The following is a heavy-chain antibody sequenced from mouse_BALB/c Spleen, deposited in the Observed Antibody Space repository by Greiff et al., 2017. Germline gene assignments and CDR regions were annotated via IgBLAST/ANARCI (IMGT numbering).Heavy chain of an antibody. D-gene: IGHD2-2*01. CDR1: GFTFSSYA. CDR2: ISSGGSYT. CDR3: ANGYPWFAY. Sequence: EVNVVESGGGLVKPGGSLKLSCAASGFTFSSYAMSWVRQSPEKRLEWVAEISSGGSYTYYPDTVTGRFTISRDNAKNTLYLEMSSLRSEDTAMYYCANGYPWFAYWGQGTLVTVSA. V-gene: IGHV5-9-4*01. J-gene: IGHJ3*01.